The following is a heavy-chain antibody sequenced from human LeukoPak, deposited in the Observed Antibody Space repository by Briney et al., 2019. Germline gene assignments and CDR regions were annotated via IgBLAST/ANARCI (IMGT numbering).Heavy chain of an antibody. J-gene: IGHJ5*02. CDR1: GYTFTGHF. Sequence: ASVKVSCKASGYTFTGHFMHWVRQAPGQGLEWMGWINPNSGGTNYAQKFEGRVTMTRDTSISTAYMELSRLRSDDTAVYYCARDGRLVVVPAARTNWFDPWGQGTLVTVSS. CDR3: ARDGRLVVVPAARTNWFDP. D-gene: IGHD2-2*01. CDR2: INPNSGGT. V-gene: IGHV1-2*02.